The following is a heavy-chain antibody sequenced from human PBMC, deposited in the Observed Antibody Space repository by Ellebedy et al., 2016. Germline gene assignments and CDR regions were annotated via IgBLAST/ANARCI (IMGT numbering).Heavy chain of an antibody. CDR3: ADPPSDY. Sequence: GGSLRLXXAASGFTVTSNDMSWVRQAPGKGLELVSLIYGGGTSYYADSVKGRFSISRDNSKNTLYLQMNRLRAEDTAIYYCADPPSDYWGQGTLVSVSS. V-gene: IGHV3-53*01. CDR1: GFTVTSND. CDR2: IYGGGTS. J-gene: IGHJ4*01.